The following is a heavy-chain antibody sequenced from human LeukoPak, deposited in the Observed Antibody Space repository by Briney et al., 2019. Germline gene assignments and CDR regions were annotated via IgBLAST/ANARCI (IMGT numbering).Heavy chain of an antibody. Sequence: GGSLRLSCAASGFTFSDYTMNWVRQAPGKGLEWVSSISSSSTSIYYADSVKGRFTISRDNAKNSLYLQMNSLRAEDTAMYYRARDFAVMAYWGQGTLVTVSS. CDR1: GFTFSDYT. CDR2: ISSSSTSI. V-gene: IGHV3-21*03. J-gene: IGHJ4*02. D-gene: IGHD2-21*01. CDR3: ARDFAVMAY.